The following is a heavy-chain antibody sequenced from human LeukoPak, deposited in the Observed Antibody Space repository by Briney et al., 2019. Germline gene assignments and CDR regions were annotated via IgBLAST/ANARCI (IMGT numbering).Heavy chain of an antibody. D-gene: IGHD3-10*01. CDR2: ISWNSGSI. J-gene: IGHJ3*02. V-gene: IGHV3-9*01. Sequence: GGSLTLSCAASGFTFDDYAMHWVRPAPRKGLEWVSGISWNSGSIGYADSVKGRFTISRDNAKNSMYLQMNSLRAEDTALYYCAKDYYYGSGSYYFGGDAFDIWGQGTMVTVSS. CDR3: AKDYYYGSGSYYFGGDAFDI. CDR1: GFTFDDYA.